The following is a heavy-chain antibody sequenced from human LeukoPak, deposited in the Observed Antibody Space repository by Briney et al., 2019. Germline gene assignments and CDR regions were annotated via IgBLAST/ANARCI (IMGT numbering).Heavy chain of an antibody. CDR3: ASEAHRGGGFDQ. J-gene: IGHJ4*02. CDR2: IYYNGDT. Sequence: SETLSLTCTVSGGSISSYYWSWIRQPPGKGLEWIANIYYNGDTYYNPSLKSRVTISADTSKNQFSLTLSSVTAADTALYYCASEAHRGGGFDQWGQGTLVTVSS. V-gene: IGHV4-59*04. CDR1: GGSISSYY. D-gene: IGHD3-16*01.